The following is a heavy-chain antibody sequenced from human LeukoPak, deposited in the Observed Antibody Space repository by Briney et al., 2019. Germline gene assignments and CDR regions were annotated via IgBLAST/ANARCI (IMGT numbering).Heavy chain of an antibody. J-gene: IGHJ4*02. CDR2: ITAYNGNT. Sequence: ASVKVSCKASGYSFTSYGISWVRQAPGQGLEWMGWITAYNGNTTYAQKLQGRVTMTTDTSTSAAYMELRSLRSDDTAVYYCARVRVVSLIDYWGQGTLVTVSS. D-gene: IGHD5/OR15-5a*01. V-gene: IGHV1-18*01. CDR3: ARVRVVSLIDY. CDR1: GYSFTSYG.